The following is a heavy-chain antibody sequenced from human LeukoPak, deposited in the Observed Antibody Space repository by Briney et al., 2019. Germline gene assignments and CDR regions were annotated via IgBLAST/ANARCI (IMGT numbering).Heavy chain of an antibody. CDR1: GFTFSTSA. CDR3: ARDRIVGVKKASTHFDY. CDR2: IVVGSGTT. Sequence: SVKVSCKASGFTFSTSAVQWVRQARGQHLEWIGYIVVGSGTTKNTQSLQGRVTITRDMSTNTAYMELSSLRSEDTAVYYCARDRIVGVKKASTHFDYWGQGTLVTVSS. V-gene: IGHV1-58*01. D-gene: IGHD1-26*01. J-gene: IGHJ4*02.